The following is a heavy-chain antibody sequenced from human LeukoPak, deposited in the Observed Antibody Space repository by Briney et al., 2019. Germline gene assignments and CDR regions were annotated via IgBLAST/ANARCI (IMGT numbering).Heavy chain of an antibody. V-gene: IGHV1-46*01. CDR1: GYIFTNYY. CDR3: AREEARGLGSLHRGWFDP. CDR2: INPSGGGT. J-gene: IGHJ5*02. D-gene: IGHD3-10*01. Sequence: ASVKVSCKASGYIFTNYYMHWVRQAPGQGLEWMGTINPSGGGTTYAQKFQGRVTMTRDTSTSTVYMELSSLRSEDTAVYYCAREEARGLGSLHRGWFDPWGQGTLVTVSS.